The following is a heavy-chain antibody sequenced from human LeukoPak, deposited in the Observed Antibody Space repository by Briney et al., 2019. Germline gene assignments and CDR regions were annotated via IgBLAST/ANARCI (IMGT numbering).Heavy chain of an antibody. CDR2: INAGNGNT. J-gene: IGHJ3*02. Sequence: ASVKVSCKASGYTFTSYAMHWVRQAPGQRLEWMGWINAGNGNTKYSQKFQGRVTITRDTSASTAYMELSSLRSEDTAVYYCARVSYYYDSSVYPYAFNIWGQGTMVPVFS. V-gene: IGHV1-3*01. CDR3: ARVSYYYDSSVYPYAFNI. CDR1: GYTFTSYA. D-gene: IGHD3-22*01.